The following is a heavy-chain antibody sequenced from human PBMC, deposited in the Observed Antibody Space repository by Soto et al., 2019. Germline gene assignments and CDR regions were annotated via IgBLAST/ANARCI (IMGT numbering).Heavy chain of an antibody. CDR3: ASATSIAVAGKET. Sequence: QVQLVQSGGEAKKPGASVKVSCKASGDTVTKYGISWVRQAPGQGLEWLGWISFYNGHTNYALKFQDRITFTTDTSPSTASMELRSLTSDDTAVYYCASATSIAVAGKETWGQGTLVTVSS. J-gene: IGHJ4*02. D-gene: IGHD6-19*01. CDR1: GDTVTKYG. V-gene: IGHV1-18*01. CDR2: ISFYNGHT.